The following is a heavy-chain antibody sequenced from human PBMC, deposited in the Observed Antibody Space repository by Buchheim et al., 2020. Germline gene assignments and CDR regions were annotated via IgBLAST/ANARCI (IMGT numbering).Heavy chain of an antibody. V-gene: IGHV3-7*01. CDR2: LKEDGGEK. J-gene: IGHJ4*02. D-gene: IGHD5-12*01. CDR3: ARGRGSGRYFDY. Sequence: EVQLVESGGGLVQPGGSLRLSCAASGFIFRSFWMSWVRQAPGKGLEWVANLKEDGGEKYYVDSGKGRFTISRDNAKNSLFLQRNSLRAEDTAVYYCARGRGSGRYFDYWGQGTL. CDR1: GFIFRSFW.